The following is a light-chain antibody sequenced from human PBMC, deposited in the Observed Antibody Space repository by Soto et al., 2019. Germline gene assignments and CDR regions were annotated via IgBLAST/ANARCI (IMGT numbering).Light chain of an antibody. CDR3: SYMRNSLYV. CDR2: AVS. Sequence: QSALPQPASVSGSPGQAITISCTGTSSDVGDYNYVSWYQQHPGKAPKLMISAVSNRPSGVSDRFSGSKSGNTASLTISGLQAEDEADYYCSYMRNSLYVFGTGTKLAVL. V-gene: IGLV2-14*01. CDR1: SSDVGDYNY. J-gene: IGLJ1*01.